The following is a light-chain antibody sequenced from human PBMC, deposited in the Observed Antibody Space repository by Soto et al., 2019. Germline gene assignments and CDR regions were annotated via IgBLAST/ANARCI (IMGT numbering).Light chain of an antibody. CDR3: QVWDSSNDHYV. CDR1: NIGRKS. CDR2: DDS. Sequence: SYELTQPPSVSVAPGQTARITCGGNNIGRKSVHWYQQKPGQAPVLVVYDDSDRPSGIPERFSGSNSGNTATLTISRVEAGDEADYYCQVWDSSNDHYVFGTGTKVNVL. V-gene: IGLV3-21*02. J-gene: IGLJ1*01.